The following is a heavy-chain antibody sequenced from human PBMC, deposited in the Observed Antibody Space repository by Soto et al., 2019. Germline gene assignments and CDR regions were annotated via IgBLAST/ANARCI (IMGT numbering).Heavy chain of an antibody. V-gene: IGHV1-2*02. CDR2: INPNNGDT. CDR3: ARHSGYDYVFDY. Sequence: QVQLVQSGAEVRKPGASVKVSCKASGYSFTGYYIHWVRQAPGQELEWMGWINPNNGDTHFAQKFQGRVTMTRDTSTSTAYMELSSLTFDDTAVYYCARHSGYDYVFDYWGQGTLVTVSS. J-gene: IGHJ4*02. CDR1: GYSFTGYY. D-gene: IGHD5-12*01.